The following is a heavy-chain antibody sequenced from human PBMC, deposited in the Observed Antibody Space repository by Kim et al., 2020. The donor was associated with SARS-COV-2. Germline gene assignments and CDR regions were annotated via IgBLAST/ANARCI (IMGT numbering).Heavy chain of an antibody. CDR2: ITRTSDTI. CDR1: GFTFSSYS. J-gene: IGHJ3*02. V-gene: IGHV3-48*02. CDR3: VRDEAYAFEI. Sequence: GGSLRLSCAASGFTFSSYSINWVRQAPGKGLEWVSYITRTSDTIKYADSVRGRFTISRDNAKNSLYLQMNSLRDEDTAVYYCVRDEAYAFEIWGQGTMVTVSS.